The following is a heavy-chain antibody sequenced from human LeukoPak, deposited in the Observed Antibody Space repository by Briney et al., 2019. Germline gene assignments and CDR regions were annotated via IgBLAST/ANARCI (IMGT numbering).Heavy chain of an antibody. V-gene: IGHV4-39*07. CDR1: GGSISSSSYY. D-gene: IGHD3-3*01. CDR2: IYYSGST. J-gene: IGHJ5*02. CDR3: ARAGPLRFLEWLLAGWFDP. Sequence: SETLSLTCTVSGGSISSSSYYWGWIRQPPGKGLEWIGSIYYSGSTYYNPSLKSRVTISVDTSKNQFSLKLSSVTAADTAVYYCARAGPLRFLEWLLAGWFDPWGQGTLVTVSS.